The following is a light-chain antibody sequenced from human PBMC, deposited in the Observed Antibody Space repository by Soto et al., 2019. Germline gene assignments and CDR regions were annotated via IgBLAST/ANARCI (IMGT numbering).Light chain of an antibody. Sequence: DIVMTQSPDSLAVSLGERATINCKSSQSVLYSSNNKNYLAWYQQKPGQPPKLLIYWASTRESGVPDRFSGSGSGTDFTLTISSLQAEDVAVYYCHQYYRTPPTFGGGTKVEIK. V-gene: IGKV4-1*01. J-gene: IGKJ4*01. CDR2: WAS. CDR1: QSVLYSSNNKNY. CDR3: HQYYRTPPT.